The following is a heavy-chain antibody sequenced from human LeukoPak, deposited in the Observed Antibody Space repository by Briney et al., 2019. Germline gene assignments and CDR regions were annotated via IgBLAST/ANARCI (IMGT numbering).Heavy chain of an antibody. D-gene: IGHD2-2*01. Sequence: GGSLRLSCAASGFTFSAYSMTWIRQAPGKGLEWLSYISSGSEDTLYADSVKGRFTISRDNAKNLLYLQMNSLTAEDTAVYYCVGPPCLRGGYCSTNFWGQGTLVSVDS. V-gene: IGHV3-11*03. CDR3: VGPPCLRGGYCSTNF. J-gene: IGHJ4*02. CDR2: ISSGSEDT. CDR1: GFTFSAYS.